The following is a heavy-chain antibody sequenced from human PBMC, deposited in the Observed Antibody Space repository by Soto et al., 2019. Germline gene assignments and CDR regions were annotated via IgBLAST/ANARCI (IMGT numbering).Heavy chain of an antibody. CDR2: ISYDGTNK. Sequence: QVQLVESGGGEVQPGRSLTISCAASGFTFSTYGMHWVRQTPGKGLEWVAAISYDGTNKFYSDSVKGRFTISRDNFKNTLTLQMNSLRADDTAVYSCAKDLQSYGDYDYYCYGMDVWGLGTRVTVSS. V-gene: IGHV3-30*18. CDR1: GFTFSTYG. J-gene: IGHJ6*02. D-gene: IGHD4-17*01. CDR3: AKDLQSYGDYDYYCYGMDV.